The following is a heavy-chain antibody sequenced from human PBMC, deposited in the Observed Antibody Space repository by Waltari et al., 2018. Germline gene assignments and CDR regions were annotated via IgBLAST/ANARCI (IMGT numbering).Heavy chain of an antibody. CDR2: IIPIIGIA. V-gene: IGHV1-69*12. J-gene: IGHJ6*03. D-gene: IGHD6-6*01. CDR1: GGTFSSYA. Sequence: QVQLVQSGAEVKKPGSSVKVSCKASGGTFSSYAISWVRQAPGPGLEWMGGIIPIIGIAHYAQKFQARGTITAHESTSAGYRERSSLRSQDTAVYYCARVASIAARRGPVYYMDVWGKGTTVTVSS. CDR3: ARVASIAARRGPVYYMDV.